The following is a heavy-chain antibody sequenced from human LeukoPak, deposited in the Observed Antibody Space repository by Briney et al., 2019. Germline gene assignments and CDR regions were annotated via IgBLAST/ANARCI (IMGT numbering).Heavy chain of an antibody. J-gene: IGHJ4*02. CDR1: GFTFSSYA. CDR3: ARHITARTPYYFDY. CDR2: ISSGSGGFI. V-gene: IGHV3-23*01. D-gene: IGHD6-6*01. Sequence: QTGGSLRLSCAASGFTFSSYAMSWVRQAPGKGLEWVSTISSGSGGFINYADSVKGRFTISRDNSKNTLYLQMNSLRAEDTAVYYCARHITARTPYYFDYWGQGTLVTVSS.